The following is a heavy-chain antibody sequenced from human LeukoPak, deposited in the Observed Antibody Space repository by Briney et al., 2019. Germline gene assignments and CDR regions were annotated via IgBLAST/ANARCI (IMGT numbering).Heavy chain of an antibody. D-gene: IGHD1-7*01. CDR2: IYTSGST. V-gene: IGHV4-4*07. CDR3: ARDRAGTIRGGMDV. Sequence: PSETLSLTCNVSGGSISSYYWSWIRQPAGKGLEWIGRIYTSGSTNYNPSLKSRVTMSVDTSKNQFSLKLSSVTAADTAVYYCARDRAGTIRGGMDVWGQGTTVTVSS. J-gene: IGHJ6*02. CDR1: GGSISSYY.